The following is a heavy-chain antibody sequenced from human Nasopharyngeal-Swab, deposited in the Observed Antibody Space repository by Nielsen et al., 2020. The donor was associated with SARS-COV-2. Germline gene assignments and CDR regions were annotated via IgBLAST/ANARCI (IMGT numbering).Heavy chain of an antibody. CDR3: ARVGRQYYFDY. CDR2: INTNTGNP. Sequence: WVRQAPGQGLEWMGWINTNTGNPTYAQGFTGRFAFSLDTSVGTAYLQISSLKAEDTAVYYCARVGRQYYFDYWGQGTLVTVSS. J-gene: IGHJ4*02. V-gene: IGHV7-4-1*02. D-gene: IGHD1-26*01.